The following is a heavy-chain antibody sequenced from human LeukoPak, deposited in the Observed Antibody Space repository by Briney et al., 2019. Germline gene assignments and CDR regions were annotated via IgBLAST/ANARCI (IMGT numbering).Heavy chain of an antibody. J-gene: IGHJ4*02. CDR3: ATYRRLWGSGSPFDY. CDR1: GGSFSGYY. D-gene: IGHD3-10*01. Sequence: SETLSLTCAVCGGSFSGYYWSWIRQPPGKGLEWIGEINHSGSTNYNPSLKSRVTISVDTSKNQFSLKLSSVTAADTAVYYCATYRRLWGSGSPFDYWGQGTLVTVSS. CDR2: INHSGST. V-gene: IGHV4-34*01.